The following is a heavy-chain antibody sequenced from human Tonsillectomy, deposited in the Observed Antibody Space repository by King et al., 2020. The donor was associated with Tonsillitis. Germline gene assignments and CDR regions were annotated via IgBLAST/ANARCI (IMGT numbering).Heavy chain of an antibody. CDR1: GGTFGNHA. Sequence: QLVQSGAEVKKRGSSVKVSCKASGGTFGNHAISWVRQAPGQGLEWMGGIIPVFNTVNYAQRFQDRVTITAEKSTATAYLDLSSLRSDDTAIYYCASAYDYSSNWYGRRAIEAFDVWGQGTVVSVS. J-gene: IGHJ3*01. CDR2: IIPVFNTV. CDR3: ASAYDYSSNWYGRRAIEAFDV. V-gene: IGHV1-69*14. D-gene: IGHD6-13*01.